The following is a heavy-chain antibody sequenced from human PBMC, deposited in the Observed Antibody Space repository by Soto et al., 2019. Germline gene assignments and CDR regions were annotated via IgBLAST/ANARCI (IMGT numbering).Heavy chain of an antibody. CDR1: GFTFSTYA. Sequence: GGSLRLSCAASGFTFSTYAFHWVRQAPGKGLEWVALIIYDGTKDLYSDSVKGRFTISRDNSENTVYLQMNSLTLDDTAVYYCARERDPFDSDSSHDAFHLWAQGKTVTVSS. D-gene: IGHD6-6*01. J-gene: IGHJ3*01. CDR2: IIYDGTKD. V-gene: IGHV3-30-3*01. CDR3: ARERDPFDSDSSHDAFHL.